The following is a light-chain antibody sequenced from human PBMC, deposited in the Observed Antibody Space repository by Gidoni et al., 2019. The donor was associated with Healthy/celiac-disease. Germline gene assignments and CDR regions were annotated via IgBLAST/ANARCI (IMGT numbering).Light chain of an antibody. V-gene: IGKV4-1*01. CDR3: QQYYSTPYT. CDR1: QSVLYSSNNKNY. Sequence: DIVMTQSPDSLAVSLGERATINCKSSQSVLYSSNNKNYLAWYQQKPGQPPKLLIYWASTRESGVPDRFSGSGSGIDFTLTISSLQAEDVVVYYCQQYYSTPYTFGQGTKLEIK. J-gene: IGKJ2*01. CDR2: WAS.